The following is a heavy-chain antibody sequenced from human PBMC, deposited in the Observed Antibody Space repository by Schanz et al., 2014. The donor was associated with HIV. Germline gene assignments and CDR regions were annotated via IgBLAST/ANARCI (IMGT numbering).Heavy chain of an antibody. CDR3: ARAPPRDSSGYYPFDY. D-gene: IGHD3-22*01. CDR1: GYIFTSYY. Sequence: QVQLVQSGAEVKKPGASVKVSCKASGYIFTSYYIHWVRQAPGQGLEWMGWISPDSGATDYAQNFQGRVTMTRHTSMTTVYMDLSRVTSDDTALYFCARAPPRDSSGYYPFDYWGQGTLVTVSS. J-gene: IGHJ4*02. CDR2: ISPDSGAT. V-gene: IGHV1-2*02.